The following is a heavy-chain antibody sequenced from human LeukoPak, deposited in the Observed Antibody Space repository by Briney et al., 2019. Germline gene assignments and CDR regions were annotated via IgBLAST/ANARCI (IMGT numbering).Heavy chain of an antibody. D-gene: IGHD6-13*01. CDR1: GFTFSSYG. CDR3: AKDLIGAAVNYFDY. Sequence: GRSLRLSCAASGFTFSSYGMHWVRQAPGKGLEWVAFIRNDGSDKYYADSVKGRFTISRDYSKNTLYLQMNSLRAEDTAVYYCAKDLIGAAVNYFDYWGQGTLVTVSS. CDR2: IRNDGSDK. J-gene: IGHJ4*02. V-gene: IGHV3-30*02.